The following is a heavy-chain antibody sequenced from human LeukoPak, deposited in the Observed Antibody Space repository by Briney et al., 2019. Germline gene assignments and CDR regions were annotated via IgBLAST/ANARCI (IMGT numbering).Heavy chain of an antibody. J-gene: IGHJ4*02. V-gene: IGHV1-18*01. CDR1: GYTFTSYG. CDR3: AREDGSGSYYPLDY. D-gene: IGHD3-10*01. CDR2: ISAYNGNT. Sequence: GASVKVSCKASGYTFTSYGISWVRQAPGQGLEWMGWISAYNGNTNYAQRLQGRVTMTTDTSTSTAYMELRSLRSDDTAVYYCAREDGSGSYYPLDYWGQGTLVTVSS.